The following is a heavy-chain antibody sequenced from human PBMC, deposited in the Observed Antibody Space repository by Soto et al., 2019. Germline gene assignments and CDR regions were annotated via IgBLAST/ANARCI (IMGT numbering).Heavy chain of an antibody. Sequence: GGSLRLSCTASGFTLSNYWMSWARQTPGKGLEWVANIGPDGSQRSYVDSVNGRFTISRDNAKSSLYLQMSSLRAEDTAVYYCARNTLGWGKGTLVTVYS. CDR1: GFTLSNYW. J-gene: IGHJ4*02. CDR2: IGPDGSQR. CDR3: ARNTLG. V-gene: IGHV3-7*05. D-gene: IGHD3-16*01.